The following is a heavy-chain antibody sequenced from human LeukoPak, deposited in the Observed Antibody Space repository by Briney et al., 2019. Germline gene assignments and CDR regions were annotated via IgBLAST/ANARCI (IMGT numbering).Heavy chain of an antibody. D-gene: IGHD3-10*01. CDR1: GYTFISYG. V-gene: IGHV1-18*01. CDR2: ISSYNGNT. Sequence: ASVRVSCKASGYTFISYGISWVRQAPAQGLEWMGWISSYNGNTHYAQNLQGRVIMTIDTSTSTAYMELRSLSSDDTAVYYCARDLYSRMMDYYGSGSYLAYWGQGTLVTVSS. J-gene: IGHJ4*02. CDR3: ARDLYSRMMDYYGSGSYLAY.